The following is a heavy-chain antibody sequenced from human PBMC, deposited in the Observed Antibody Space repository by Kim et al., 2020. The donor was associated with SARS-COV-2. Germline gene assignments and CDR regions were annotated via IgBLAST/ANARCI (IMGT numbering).Heavy chain of an antibody. CDR3: ARWAAAGTRYYYYGMDV. D-gene: IGHD6-13*01. V-gene: IGHV3-21*01. CDR1: GFTFSSYS. Sequence: GGSLRLSCAASGFTFSSYSMNWVRQAPGKGLEWVSSISSSSSYIYYADSVRGRFTISRDNAKNSLYLQMNSLRAEDTAVYYCARWAAAGTRYYYYGMDVWGQGTTVTVSS. CDR2: ISSSSSYI. J-gene: IGHJ6*02.